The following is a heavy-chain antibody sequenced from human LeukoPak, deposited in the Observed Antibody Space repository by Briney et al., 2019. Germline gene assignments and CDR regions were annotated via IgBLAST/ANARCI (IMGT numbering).Heavy chain of an antibody. CDR1: GFTLSDHY. V-gene: IGHV3-72*01. CDR3: TTPNEGNWFDP. CDR2: SGNKADSYTT. D-gene: IGHD2-8*01. Sequence: GGSLRLSCAASGFTLSDHYIDWVRQAPGKGPEWVGRSGNKADSYTTEYAASVKGRFTLSRDDSKNTAYLQMNSLKTEDTALYYCTTPNEGNWFDPWGQGTLVTVSS. J-gene: IGHJ5*02.